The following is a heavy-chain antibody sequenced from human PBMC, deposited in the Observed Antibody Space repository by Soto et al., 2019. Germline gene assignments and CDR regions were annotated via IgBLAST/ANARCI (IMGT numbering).Heavy chain of an antibody. J-gene: IGHJ4*02. V-gene: IGHV1-3*01. Sequence: ASVKVSCKASGYTFTSYAMHWVHQAPGQRLEWMGWINAGNGNTKYSQKFQGRVTITRDTSASTAYMELSSLRSEDTAVYYCARDWCSSTSCYLLLFDYWGQGXLVTVYS. CDR3: ARDWCSSTSCYLLLFDY. CDR2: INAGNGNT. D-gene: IGHD2-2*01. CDR1: GYTFTSYA.